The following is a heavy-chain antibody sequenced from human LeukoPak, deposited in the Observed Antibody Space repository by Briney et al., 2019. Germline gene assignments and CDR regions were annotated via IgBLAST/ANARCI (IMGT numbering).Heavy chain of an antibody. J-gene: IGHJ4*02. Sequence: PSETLSLTCTVSGGSISSSSYYWGWIRQPPGKGLEWIGSIYYSGSTYYNPSLKSRVTISVDTSKNQFSLKLSSVTAADTAVYYCARLIRTCSNYGFDYWGQGTLVTVSS. CDR1: GGSISSSSYY. D-gene: IGHD4-11*01. V-gene: IGHV4-39*01. CDR3: ARLIRTCSNYGFDY. CDR2: IYYSGST.